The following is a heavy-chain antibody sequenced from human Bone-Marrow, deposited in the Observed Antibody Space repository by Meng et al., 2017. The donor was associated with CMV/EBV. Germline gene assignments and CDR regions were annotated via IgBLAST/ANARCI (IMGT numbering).Heavy chain of an antibody. Sequence: KVSCKGSGYSFTSYWIGWVRQMPGKGLEWMGIIYPGDSDTRYSPSFQGQVTISADKSISTAYLQWSSLKASDTAMYYCAKSDYSNYVDYYGMDVRGQGTTVTVSS. CDR2: IYPGDSDT. CDR1: GYSFTSYW. D-gene: IGHD4-11*01. V-gene: IGHV5-51*01. CDR3: AKSDYSNYVDYYGMDV. J-gene: IGHJ6*02.